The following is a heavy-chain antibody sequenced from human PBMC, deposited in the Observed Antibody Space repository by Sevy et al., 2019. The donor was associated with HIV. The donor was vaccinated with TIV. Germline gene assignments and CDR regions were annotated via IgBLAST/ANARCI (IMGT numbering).Heavy chain of an antibody. D-gene: IGHD2-2*01. V-gene: IGHV3-23*01. CDR2: ISGSGQSS. J-gene: IGHJ5*01. CDR3: AKDRMDSSFYGSNWFDF. CDR1: GFTFTSYA. Sequence: GGSLRLSCAASGFTFTSYAMYWVRQAPGKGLEWVAAISGSGQSSFYANSVKGRFTVSRDSSKNTLFRQMDSLRGEDTALYYCAKDRMDSSFYGSNWFDFWGQGTPVTVSS.